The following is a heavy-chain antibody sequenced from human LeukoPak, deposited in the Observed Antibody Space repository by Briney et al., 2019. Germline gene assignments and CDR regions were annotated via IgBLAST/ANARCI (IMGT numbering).Heavy chain of an antibody. D-gene: IGHD5-12*01. CDR1: GYTFTGYY. J-gene: IGHJ4*02. CDR2: TNPNSGGT. V-gene: IGHV1-2*02. Sequence: ASVKVSCKASGYTFTGYYMHWVRQAPGQGLEWMGWTNPNSGGTNYAQKFQGRVTMTRDTSISTAYMELSRLRSDDTAVYYCARGPDIVATIVYFDYWGQGTLVTVSS. CDR3: ARGPDIVATIVYFDY.